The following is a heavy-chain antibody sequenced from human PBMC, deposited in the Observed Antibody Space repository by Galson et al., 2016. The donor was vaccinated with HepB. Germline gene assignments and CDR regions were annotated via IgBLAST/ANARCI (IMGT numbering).Heavy chain of an antibody. Sequence: SLRLSCAASGFSFSFYSMNWVRQAPGKGLEWVSTITSSSSYIDYADSVEGRFTISRDNAKNSVYLQMNSLRAEDTAVYYCASLWQLGYWGQGILVTVSS. D-gene: IGHD6-6*01. V-gene: IGHV3-21*01. J-gene: IGHJ4*02. CDR1: GFSFSFYS. CDR2: ITSSSSYI. CDR3: ASLWQLGY.